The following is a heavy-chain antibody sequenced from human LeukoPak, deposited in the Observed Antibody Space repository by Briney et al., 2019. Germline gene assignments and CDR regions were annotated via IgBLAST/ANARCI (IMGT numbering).Heavy chain of an antibody. Sequence: GASVKVSCKASGYTFTTYDINWVRQAPGQGLEWMGWMNPNSGNTGYAQKFHGRVTFTRITSINTAYMELSSLRSEDTAVYYCATAHSSSWYVLRAPGNWFDPWGQGTLVTVSS. CDR1: GYTFTTYD. J-gene: IGHJ5*02. D-gene: IGHD6-13*01. CDR2: MNPNSGNT. V-gene: IGHV1-8*03. CDR3: ATAHSSSWYVLRAPGNWFDP.